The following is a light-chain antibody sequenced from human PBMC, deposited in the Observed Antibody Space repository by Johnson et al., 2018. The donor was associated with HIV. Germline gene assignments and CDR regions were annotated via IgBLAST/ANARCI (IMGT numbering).Light chain of an antibody. CDR2: ENS. CDR3: GTWDTSLGAYV. Sequence: QFVLTQPPSVSAAPGQKVTISCSGSSSNIGNNYVSWYQHLPGTAPKVLIYENSKRPSSIPDRFSDSKSGTSATLDITGLPTGDEADYYCGTWDTSLGAYVFGTGTTVTVL. J-gene: IGLJ1*01. V-gene: IGLV1-51*02. CDR1: SSNIGNNY.